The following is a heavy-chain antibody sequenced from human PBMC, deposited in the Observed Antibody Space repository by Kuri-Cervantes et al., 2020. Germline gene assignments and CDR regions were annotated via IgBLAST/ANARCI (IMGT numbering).Heavy chain of an antibody. D-gene: IGHD3-3*01. V-gene: IGHV3-23*01. CDR3: ARDRIFGVVITDY. Sequence: GGSLRFSCAASGFTFSSYAMHWVRQAPGKGLEWVSAISGSGGSTYYADSVKGRFTISRDNSKNTLYLQMNSLRAEDTAVYYCARDRIFGVVITDYWGQGILVTVSS. J-gene: IGHJ4*02. CDR1: GFTFSSYA. CDR2: ISGSGGST.